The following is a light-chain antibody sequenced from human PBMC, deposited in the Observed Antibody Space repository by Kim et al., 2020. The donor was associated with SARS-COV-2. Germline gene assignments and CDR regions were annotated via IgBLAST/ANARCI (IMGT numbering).Light chain of an antibody. CDR2: GAS. V-gene: IGKV3D-7*01. J-gene: IGKJ4*01. Sequence: PGERVTLSCRASQSVSSSYLTWYQQKPGQAPRLLIYGASTRATGIPARFSGSGSGTDFTLTISSLQPEDFAVYYCQQDYNLPLTFGGGTKLEI. CDR1: QSVSSSY. CDR3: QQDYNLPLT.